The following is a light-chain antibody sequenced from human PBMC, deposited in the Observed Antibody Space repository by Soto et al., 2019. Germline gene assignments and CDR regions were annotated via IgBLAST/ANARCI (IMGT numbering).Light chain of an antibody. CDR3: SSYTSSSTSDVV. J-gene: IGLJ2*01. CDR2: EVS. V-gene: IGLV2-14*01. Sequence: QSALTQPASVSGSPGQSITISCTGTSSDVGGYNYVSWYQQHPCKAPKLMIYEVSNRPSGVSNRFSGSKSGNTASLTISGLQAEDEADYYCSSYTSSSTSDVVFGGGTKLTVL. CDR1: SSDVGGYNY.